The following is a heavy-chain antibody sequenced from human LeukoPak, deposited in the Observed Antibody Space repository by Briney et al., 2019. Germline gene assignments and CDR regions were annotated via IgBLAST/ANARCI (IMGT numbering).Heavy chain of an antibody. D-gene: IGHD3-16*01. CDR3: AKDRGGGLDV. Sequence: PGGSLRLSCAASGFTLSSYAMNWVRQAPGEGLEWVSGISDSTYYGDSVKGRFTISRDNSKNTVYLQMNSLRVEDTAVYYCAKDRGGGLDVWGQGTTVTVSS. V-gene: IGHV3-23*01. J-gene: IGHJ6*02. CDR1: GFTLSSYA. CDR2: ISDST.